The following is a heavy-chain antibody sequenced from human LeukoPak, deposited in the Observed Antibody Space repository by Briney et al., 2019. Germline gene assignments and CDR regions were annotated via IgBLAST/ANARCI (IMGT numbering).Heavy chain of an antibody. CDR2: ITAYNDNT. J-gene: IGHJ4*02. Sequence: ASVKVSCEASGYTFTSYGISWVRQAPGQGLEWIGWITAYNDNTNYAQKLQGRVTMTTDTSTSTAYMELRSLRSDDTAVYYCARALLWFGEPSHIDYWGQGTLVTASS. D-gene: IGHD3-10*01. V-gene: IGHV1-18*01. CDR3: ARALLWFGEPSHIDY. CDR1: GYTFTSYG.